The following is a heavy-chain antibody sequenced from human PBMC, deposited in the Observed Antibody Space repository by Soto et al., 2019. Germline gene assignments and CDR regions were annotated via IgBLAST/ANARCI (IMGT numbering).Heavy chain of an antibody. Sequence: GGSLRLSCAASGFTFSNYAVTWVRQAPGKGLEWVSSISGSGGSTYYADSVKGRFTISRDNSKNTLYLQMNSLRAEDTAVYYCAKEVGYSSGYDYFDYWGQGTLVTVSS. V-gene: IGHV3-23*01. CDR1: GFTFSNYA. CDR2: ISGSGGST. J-gene: IGHJ4*02. CDR3: AKEVGYSSGYDYFDY. D-gene: IGHD6-19*01.